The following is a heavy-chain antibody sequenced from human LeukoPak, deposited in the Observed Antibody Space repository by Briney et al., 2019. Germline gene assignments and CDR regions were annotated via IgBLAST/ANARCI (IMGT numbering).Heavy chain of an antibody. Sequence: PGGSLRLSCAASGFTFSSYAMSWVRQAPGKGLEWVSAISGSGGSTYYADSVKGRFTISRDNSENTLYLQMNSLRAEDTAVYYCAKRGGGGGLIDEFDYWGQGTLVTVSS. CDR1: GFTFSSYA. V-gene: IGHV3-23*01. D-gene: IGHD2-15*01. CDR2: ISGSGGST. J-gene: IGHJ4*02. CDR3: AKRGGGGGLIDEFDY.